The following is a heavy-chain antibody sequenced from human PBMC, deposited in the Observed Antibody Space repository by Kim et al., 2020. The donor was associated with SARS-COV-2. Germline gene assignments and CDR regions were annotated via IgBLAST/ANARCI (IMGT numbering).Heavy chain of an antibody. D-gene: IGHD3-22*01. CDR3: ATGLSSGYNNWFDS. CDR1: GYTLTELS. Sequence: ASVKVSCKVSGYTLTELSMHWVRQAPGKGLEWMGGFDPEDGETIYAQKFQGRVTMTEDTSTDTAYMELSSLRSEDTAVYYCATGLSSGYNNWFDSWGQGTLSPSPQ. V-gene: IGHV1-24*01. J-gene: IGHJ5*01. CDR2: FDPEDGET.